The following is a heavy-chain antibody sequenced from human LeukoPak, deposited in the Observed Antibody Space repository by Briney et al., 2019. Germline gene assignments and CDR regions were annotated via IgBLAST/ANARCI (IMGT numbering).Heavy chain of an antibody. CDR3: ATDRYSAQGNYYYGMDV. D-gene: IGHD5-18*01. Sequence: ASVKVSCKVSGYTLTELSMHWVRQAPGKGLEWMGGFDPEDGETIYAQKFQGRVTMTEDTSTDTAYMELSSLRSEDTAVYYCATDRYSAQGNYYYGMDVWGQGTTVTVSS. V-gene: IGHV1-24*01. CDR2: FDPEDGET. J-gene: IGHJ6*02. CDR1: GYTLTELS.